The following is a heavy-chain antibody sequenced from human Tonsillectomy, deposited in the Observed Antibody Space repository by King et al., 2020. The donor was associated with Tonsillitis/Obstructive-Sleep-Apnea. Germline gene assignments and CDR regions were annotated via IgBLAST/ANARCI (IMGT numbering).Heavy chain of an antibody. Sequence: VQLVESGGGLVKPGRSLRLSCTASGFTFGDYAMSWFRQAPGKGLEWVGFIRSKAYGGTTEYAASVKGRFTISRDDSKSIAYLQMNSLKTEDTAVYYCTRPIYCSGGSCXXYYFDYWGQGTLVTVSS. CDR1: GFTFGDYA. V-gene: IGHV3-49*05. J-gene: IGHJ4*02. CDR3: TRPIYCSGGSCXXYYFDY. CDR2: IRSKAYGGTT. D-gene: IGHD2-15*01.